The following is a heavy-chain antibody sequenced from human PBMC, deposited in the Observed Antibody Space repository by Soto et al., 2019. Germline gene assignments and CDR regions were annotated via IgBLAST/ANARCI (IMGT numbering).Heavy chain of an antibody. CDR3: AHKGGRGAAMDV. J-gene: IGHJ6*02. V-gene: IGHV2-5*02. CDR1: GFSVSTSGVG. CDR2: IYWDGDE. D-gene: IGHD2-15*01. Sequence: QITLKESGPTLVKPTQTLTLTCTFSGFSVSTSGVGVAWIRQPPGKALEWLALIYWDGDERYSPFLQSRVTTPKASTKNQVVPTMTNMDPVDTATYYCAHKGGRGAAMDVWGQGTTVTVSS.